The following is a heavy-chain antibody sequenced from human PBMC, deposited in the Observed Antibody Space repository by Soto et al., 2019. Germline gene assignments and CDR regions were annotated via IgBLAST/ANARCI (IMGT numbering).Heavy chain of an antibody. CDR1: GGSISSGGYS. CDR2: IYHSGST. CDR3: AREDYSNSNYYYYGMDV. D-gene: IGHD4-4*01. V-gene: IGHV4-30-2*01. Sequence: QLQLQESGSGLVKPSQTLSLTCAVSGGSISSGGYSWSWIRQPPGKGLEWIGYIYHSGSTYYNPSLKSRVTISVDRSKNQFSLKLSSVTAADTAVYYCAREDYSNSNYYYYGMDVWGQGTTVTVSS. J-gene: IGHJ6*02.